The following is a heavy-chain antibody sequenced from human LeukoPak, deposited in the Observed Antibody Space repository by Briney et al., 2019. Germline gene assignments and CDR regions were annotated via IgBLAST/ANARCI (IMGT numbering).Heavy chain of an antibody. CDR2: IYYSGST. CDR3: ARAARGYFQR. J-gene: IGHJ1*01. D-gene: IGHD1-26*01. Sequence: SETLSLTCTVSGGSISSYYWSCIRQPPGKGLEWIGYIYYSGSTNYNPSLKSRVTISVDTSKNQFSLKLSSVTAADTAVYYCARAARGYFQRWGQGTLVTVSS. V-gene: IGHV4-59*01. CDR1: GGSISSYY.